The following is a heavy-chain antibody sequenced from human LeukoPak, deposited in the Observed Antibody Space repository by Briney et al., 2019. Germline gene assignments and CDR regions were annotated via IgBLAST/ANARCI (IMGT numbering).Heavy chain of an antibody. V-gene: IGHV1-58*02. CDR2: IVVGSGNT. J-gene: IGHJ6*03. D-gene: IGHD2-2*01. CDR3: AADREVAVPPNHYYYYYMDV. Sequence: SVKVSCKASGFTFTSPAMQWVRQARGQRLEWIGWIVVGSGNTNYAQKFQERVTTTRDMSTSTAYMELSSLRSEDTAVYYCAADREVAVPPNHYYYYYMDVWGKGTTVTVSS. CDR1: GFTFTSPA.